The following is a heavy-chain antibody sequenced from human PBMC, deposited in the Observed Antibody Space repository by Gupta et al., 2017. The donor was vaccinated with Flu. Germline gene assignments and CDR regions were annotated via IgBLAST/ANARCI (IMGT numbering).Heavy chain of an antibody. CDR1: FDDYA. CDR3: GKDIYGDFGALDS. CDR2: ISWNGDTV. J-gene: IGHJ4*02. Sequence: FDDYAMVWVRLPPGKGLEWVSGISWNGDTVSYADSVKGRFTISRDNTKNSLYLQMDRLRPEDTAVYYCGKDIYGDFGALDSWGQGSPVTVSS. D-gene: IGHD4-17*01. V-gene: IGHV3-9*01.